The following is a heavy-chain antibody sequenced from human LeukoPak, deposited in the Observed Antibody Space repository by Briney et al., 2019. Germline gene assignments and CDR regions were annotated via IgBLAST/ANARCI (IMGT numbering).Heavy chain of an antibody. J-gene: IGHJ4*02. CDR3: ARQDFWTFDY. CDR1: GGSISSSSYY. D-gene: IGHD1-1*01. CDR2: IYYSGST. Sequence: SETLSLTCTVSGGSISSSSYYWGWIRQPPGKGLERIGSIYYSGSTYYNPSLKSRVTISVDTSKNQFYLKLSSVTAADTAVYYCARQDFWTFDYWGQGTLVTVS. V-gene: IGHV4-39*01.